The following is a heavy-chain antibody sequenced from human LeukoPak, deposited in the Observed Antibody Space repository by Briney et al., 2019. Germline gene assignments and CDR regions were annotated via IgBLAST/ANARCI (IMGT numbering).Heavy chain of an antibody. CDR1: GFTFSSYA. J-gene: IGHJ4*02. Sequence: GGSLRLSCAASGFTFSSYAMSWVRQAPGKGLEWVSAISGSGGSTYYADSVKGRFTISRDNSKNTLYLQMNSLRAEDTAVYYCAKDRLRSSGYYYVNPFFDYWGQGTLVTVSS. CDR2: ISGSGGST. CDR3: AKDRLRSSGYYYVNPFFDY. V-gene: IGHV3-23*01. D-gene: IGHD3-22*01.